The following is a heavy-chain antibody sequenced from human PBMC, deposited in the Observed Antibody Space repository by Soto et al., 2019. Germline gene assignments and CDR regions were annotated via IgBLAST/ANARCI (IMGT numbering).Heavy chain of an antibody. J-gene: IGHJ5*02. Sequence: PSETLSLTCTVSGGSISSGDYYWSWIRQPPGKGLEWIGYIYYSGSTYYNPSLKSRVTISVDTSKNQFSLKLSSVTAADTAVYYCARVVAVAATPGWFDPWGQGSLVTVSS. CDR3: ARVVAVAATPGWFDP. CDR1: GGSISSGDYY. D-gene: IGHD2-15*01. V-gene: IGHV4-30-4*01. CDR2: IYYSGST.